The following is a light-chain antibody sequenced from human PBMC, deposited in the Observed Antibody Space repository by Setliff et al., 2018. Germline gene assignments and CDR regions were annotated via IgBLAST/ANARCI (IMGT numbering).Light chain of an antibody. J-gene: IGLJ2*01. CDR1: SSDVGSYNY. CDR2: DVT. Sequence: QSALAQPRSVSGSPGQSVTISCTGTSSDVGSYNYVSWYQQYPGKAPKLMIYDVTKRPSGIPDRFSASKSGDTASLTISGLRAEDEADYYCCSFAGRFYVRFGGGTK. CDR3: CSFAGRFYVR. V-gene: IGLV2-11*01.